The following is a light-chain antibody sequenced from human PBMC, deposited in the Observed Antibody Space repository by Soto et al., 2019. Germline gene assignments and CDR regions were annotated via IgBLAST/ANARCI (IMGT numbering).Light chain of an antibody. CDR1: QNIRTF. Sequence: DIQMTQSPSTLSASVGDRFTITCRASQNIRTFLAWYQHKAGKAPKLLIYQASSLENGVPSRFSGSGSGTEFTLTISSLQPDEFATYYCQQYESYPWTFDQGTKVEIK. CDR3: QQYESYPWT. CDR2: QAS. V-gene: IGKV1-5*03. J-gene: IGKJ1*01.